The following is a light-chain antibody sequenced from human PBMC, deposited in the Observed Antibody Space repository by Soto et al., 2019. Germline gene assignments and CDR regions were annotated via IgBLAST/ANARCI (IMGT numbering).Light chain of an antibody. V-gene: IGLV2-14*01. J-gene: IGLJ2*01. CDR1: RSDVGGYNY. Sequence: QSALTKPASVSGSPGQSITISCTGTRSDVGGYNYVSWYQQHPGKAPKLMIYDVSNRPSGVSNRFSGSKSGNTASLTISGLQAEDEADYYCSSYTSSSTLMVFGGGTKLTV. CDR3: SSYTSSSTLMV. CDR2: DVS.